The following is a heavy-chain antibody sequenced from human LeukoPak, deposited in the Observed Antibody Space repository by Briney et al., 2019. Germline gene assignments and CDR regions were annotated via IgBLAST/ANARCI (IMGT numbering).Heavy chain of an antibody. CDR3: ARSLSGYDPLSAF. D-gene: IGHD5-12*01. Sequence: GGSLRLSCEVSGFSFPNYAMTWVRQVPGKGLEWIAYMTGTSTTFYYAESVKGRFTISRDNARNSLFLQVNSLTVEDTAVYYCARSLSGYDPLSAFWGHGTRVTVS. J-gene: IGHJ4*01. CDR2: MTGTSTTF. V-gene: IGHV3-48*01. CDR1: GFSFPNYA.